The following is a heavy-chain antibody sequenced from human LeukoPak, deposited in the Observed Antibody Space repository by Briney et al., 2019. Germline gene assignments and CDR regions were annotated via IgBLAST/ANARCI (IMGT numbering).Heavy chain of an antibody. CDR3: ARNFQYFDLPDY. J-gene: IGHJ4*02. V-gene: IGHV4-34*01. Sequence: SETLSLTCAVYGGSFTGYYWSWIRQSPGKGLEGIGDINHSASTNYNPSLKSPVTISIDPSKNQFSLKLSSVTAADTAVYYCARNFQYFDLPDYWGQGTLVTVSS. CDR1: GGSFTGYY. CDR2: INHSAST. D-gene: IGHD2/OR15-2a*01.